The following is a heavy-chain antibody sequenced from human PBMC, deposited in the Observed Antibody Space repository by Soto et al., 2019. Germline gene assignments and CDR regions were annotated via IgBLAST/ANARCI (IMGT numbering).Heavy chain of an antibody. D-gene: IGHD1-20*01. CDR3: AKAISGYNAPLDH. CDR1: GGSISSGGYS. Sequence: ETLSLTCAVSGGSISSGGYSWSWIRQPPGKGLEGVSVITGRGDDTYYVDSVKGRFTISRDNSKNMLYVEMNSLRAEDTAVYYCAKAISGYNAPLDHWGQGTRVT. V-gene: IGHV3-23*01. J-gene: IGHJ4*02. CDR2: ITGRGDDT.